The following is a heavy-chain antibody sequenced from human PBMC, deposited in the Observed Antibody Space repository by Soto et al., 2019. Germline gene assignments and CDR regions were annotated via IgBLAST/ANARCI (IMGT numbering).Heavy chain of an antibody. J-gene: IGHJ4*02. V-gene: IGHV3-21*01. CDR1: GFTFSSHS. CDR3: ARDADYGDYVH. Sequence: PCGSLRFSCSPSGFTFSSHSMNWVRQAPGKRLEWVSSISSSSSYIYYADSVKGRFTISRDNAKNSLYLQMNSLRAEDTAVYYCARDADYGDYVHWGQGPLVIVSS. CDR2: ISSSSSYI. D-gene: IGHD4-17*01.